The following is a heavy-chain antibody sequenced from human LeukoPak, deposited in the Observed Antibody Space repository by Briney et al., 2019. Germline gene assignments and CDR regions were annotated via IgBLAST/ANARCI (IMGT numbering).Heavy chain of an antibody. D-gene: IGHD2-21*01. J-gene: IGHJ6*03. CDR3: ARGVVRSYMDV. CDR2: IDYSGST. V-gene: IGHV4-59*01. Sequence: SETLSLTCTVSGGSISSYYWSWIRQPPGRGLEWIGYIDYSGSTNYNPSLKSRVTISVDTSKTQFSLKLSSVTAADTAVYYCARGVVRSYMDVWGKGTTVTVSS. CDR1: GGSISSYY.